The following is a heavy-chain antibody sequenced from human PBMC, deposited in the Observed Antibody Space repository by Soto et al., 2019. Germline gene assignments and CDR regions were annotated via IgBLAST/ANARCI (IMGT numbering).Heavy chain of an antibody. CDR1: GFTFDDYA. J-gene: IGHJ4*02. D-gene: IGHD5-18*01. Sequence: PGGSLRLSCAASGFTFDDYAMHWVRQAPGKGLEWVSGISWNSGSIGYADSVKGRFTISRDNAKNSLYLQMNSLRAEDTALYYCAKDIHSFIPVDTAMGGPFDYWGQGTLVTVSS. CDR3: AKDIHSFIPVDTAMGGPFDY. V-gene: IGHV3-9*01. CDR2: ISWNSGSI.